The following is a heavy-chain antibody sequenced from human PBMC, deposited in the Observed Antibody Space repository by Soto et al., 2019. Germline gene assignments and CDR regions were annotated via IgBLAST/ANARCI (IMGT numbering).Heavy chain of an antibody. J-gene: IGHJ6*01. Sequence: GESLKISCKGSGDSFNNSWIGWVRQMPGKGLDWMGIIFPADSDTRYSPSFQGQVTISADKSISTVFLQWGSLEAADTGIYYCARHAPSTGTSYLYLCMDVWGQGTTVTGSS. CDR3: ARHAPSTGTSYLYLCMDV. V-gene: IGHV5-51*01. CDR2: IFPADSDT. CDR1: GDSFNNSW. D-gene: IGHD3-16*01.